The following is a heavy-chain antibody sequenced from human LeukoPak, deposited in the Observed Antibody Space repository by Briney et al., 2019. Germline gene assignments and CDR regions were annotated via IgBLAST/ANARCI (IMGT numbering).Heavy chain of an antibody. Sequence: TLSLTCNVSGGSISGYHWSWIRQPPGKGLEWLGYIYYSGSSNYNPSLKSRVTMSADTSKNQFSLKLSSVTAADTAVYYCARVPRSYYYYYMDVWGKGTTVTVSS. CDR2: IYYSGSS. J-gene: IGHJ6*03. CDR1: GGSISGYH. V-gene: IGHV4-59*01. CDR3: ARVPRSYYYYYMDV.